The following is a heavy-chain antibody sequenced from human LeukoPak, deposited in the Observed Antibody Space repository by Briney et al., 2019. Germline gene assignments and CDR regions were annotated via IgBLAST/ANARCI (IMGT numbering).Heavy chain of an antibody. CDR2: IIAYNGNT. V-gene: IGHV1-18*01. J-gene: IGHJ3*02. D-gene: IGHD3-22*01. Sequence: ASVKVSCKASGYTFTSYGISWVRQAPGQGLEWMGWIIAYNGNTNYAQKLQGRVTMTTDTSTSTAYMELRSLRSDDTAVYYCARGPYSYDSSGAFDIWGQGTMVTVSS. CDR3: ARGPYSYDSSGAFDI. CDR1: GYTFTSYG.